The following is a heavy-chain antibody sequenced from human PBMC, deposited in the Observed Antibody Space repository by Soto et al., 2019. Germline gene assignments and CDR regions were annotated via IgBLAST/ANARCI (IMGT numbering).Heavy chain of an antibody. D-gene: IGHD6-19*01. CDR2: IMPLFGTT. Sequence: SLVNVARKGSVWNYTGHLVSWLRLAPRKGLEFMGGIMPLFGTTNYAQKFRGRVTITADEPTSTVYMELRSLRSEDTAVYYCAKVTGRGWYNWSFPWSQGSPLTVSS. CDR1: VWNYTGHL. V-gene: IGHV1-69*01. J-gene: IGHJ5*02. CDR3: AKVTGRGWYNWSFP.